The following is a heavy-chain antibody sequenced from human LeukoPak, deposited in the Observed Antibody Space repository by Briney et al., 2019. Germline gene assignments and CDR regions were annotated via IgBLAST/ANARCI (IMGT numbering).Heavy chain of an antibody. CDR1: GGSISSSSYY. CDR3: ARHVRASGSGSYAFDI. CDR2: VYFRGST. J-gene: IGHJ3*02. D-gene: IGHD3-10*01. Sequence: SDTLSLTCTVSGGSISSSSYYWGWIRQPPGKGLEWIGNVYFRGSTYYNPSLKSRVTISVDTAKDQFSLKLNSGTAADTAVYFWARHVRASGSGSYAFDIWGQGTMVTVSS. V-gene: IGHV4-39*01.